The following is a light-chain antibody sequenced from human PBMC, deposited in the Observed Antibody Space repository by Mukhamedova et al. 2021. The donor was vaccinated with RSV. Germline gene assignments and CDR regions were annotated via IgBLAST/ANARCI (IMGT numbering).Light chain of an antibody. V-gene: IGKV1-5*03. J-gene: IGKJ1*01. Sequence: WYQRRVHGKAPKFLIYKASRLESGVPSRFSGSGSGAEFTLTISSLKPDDFATYYCQQYSSYSSTFGQGSKVEIK. CDR2: KAS. CDR3: QQYSSYSST.